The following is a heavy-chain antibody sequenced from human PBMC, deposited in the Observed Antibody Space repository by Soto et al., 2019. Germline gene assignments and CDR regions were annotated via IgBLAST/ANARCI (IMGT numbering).Heavy chain of an antibody. CDR1: GFTFSSYA. CDR3: AKPSSGWYGGGDY. V-gene: IGHV3-23*01. CDR2: ISGSGGST. J-gene: IGHJ4*02. Sequence: EVQLLESGGGLVQPGGSLRLSCAASGFTFSSYAMSWVRQAPGKGLEWVSAISGSGGSTYYADSVKGRFTISRDNSKKTLYRQVSSRRAEETAVDYCAKPSSGWYGGGDYWGQGTLVTVSS. D-gene: IGHD6-19*01.